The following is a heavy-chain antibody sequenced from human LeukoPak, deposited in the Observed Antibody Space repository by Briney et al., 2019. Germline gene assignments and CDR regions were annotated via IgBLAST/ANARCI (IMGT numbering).Heavy chain of an antibody. J-gene: IGHJ4*02. D-gene: IGHD3-10*01. V-gene: IGHV3-15*01. CDR2: IKSKTDGGTT. CDR3: AALWFGELSMGSADDY. CDR1: GFTFSNAW. Sequence: PGGSLRLSCAASGFTFSNAWMSWVRQAPGKGLQWVGRIKSKTDGGTTDYSAPVKGRFTISRYDSKNTLYLQMNSLKTEDAAVYYCAALWFGELSMGSADDYWGQGTLVTVSS.